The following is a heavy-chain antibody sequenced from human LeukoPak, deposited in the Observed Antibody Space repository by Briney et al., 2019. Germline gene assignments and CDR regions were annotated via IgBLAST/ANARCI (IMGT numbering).Heavy chain of an antibody. CDR3: AREALGGGGY. CDR1: GFTFSNYW. Sequence: PGGSLRLSCAASGFTFSNYWMTWVRQAPGKGLEWVADIKKDGSEKYYVDSVKGRFTISRDNAKNLLYLQMNSLRAEDTAVYYCAREALGGGGYWGQGTLVTVSS. D-gene: IGHD3-10*01. V-gene: IGHV3-7*01. CDR2: IKKDGSEK. J-gene: IGHJ4*02.